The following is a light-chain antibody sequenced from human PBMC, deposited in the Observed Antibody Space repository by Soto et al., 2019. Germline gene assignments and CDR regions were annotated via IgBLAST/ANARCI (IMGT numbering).Light chain of an antibody. CDR1: QSLSSSY. CDR3: QHFSNSFT. Sequence: DIVLTQSPCTLSLSPGETATLSCRASQSLSSSYLAWYHQKADQATRLLIYGACSRATAIPDWFSGSGSGTDFTLTINRLAAEDFAEYYCQHFSNSFTFGGGTKVDIK. V-gene: IGKV3-20*01. CDR2: GAC. J-gene: IGKJ4*02.